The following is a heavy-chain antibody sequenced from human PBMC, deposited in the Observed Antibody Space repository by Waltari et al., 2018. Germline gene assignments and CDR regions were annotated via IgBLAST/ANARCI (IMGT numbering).Heavy chain of an antibody. V-gene: IGHV1-2*02. J-gene: IGHJ3*02. CDR3: ARVLMNDAFDI. Sequence: QVQLVQSGAEVKKPGVSVKVSCKASGYSFNDYYIHWVRQAPGQGLERIGWINTKNGVRKFTQTCQGRVTMTRDTTISTAYMELSSLRSDDTAVDYCARVLMNDAFDIWGPGTMVTVSS. CDR2: INTKNGVR. CDR1: GYSFNDYY.